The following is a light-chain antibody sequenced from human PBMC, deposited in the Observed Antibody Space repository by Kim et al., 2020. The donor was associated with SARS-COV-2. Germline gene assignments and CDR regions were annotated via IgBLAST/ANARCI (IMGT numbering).Light chain of an antibody. J-gene: IGKJ2*01. CDR1: QSVSHW. Sequence: LSTAVGDRVTITCRASQSVSHWLAWYQQKPGKAPKVLIYETSKLKSGVPSRFSGSGFETEFTLTISSLQPDDFATYYCQQYNTWYTFGQGTKLEI. CDR3: QQYNTWYT. CDR2: ETS. V-gene: IGKV1-5*03.